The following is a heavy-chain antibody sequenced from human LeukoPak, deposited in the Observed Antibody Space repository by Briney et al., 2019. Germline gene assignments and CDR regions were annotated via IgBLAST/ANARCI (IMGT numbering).Heavy chain of an antibody. CDR1: GFTVSSNY. J-gene: IGHJ4*02. CDR3: ARERSFYDSSGYYLLDY. Sequence: PVGSLRLSCAASGFTVSSNYMSWVRQAPGKGLEWVSVIYSGGSTYYADSVKGRFTISRDNSKNTLYLQMNSLRAEDTAVYYCARERSFYDSSGYYLLDYWGQGTLVTVSS. D-gene: IGHD3-22*01. CDR2: IYSGGST. V-gene: IGHV3-53*01.